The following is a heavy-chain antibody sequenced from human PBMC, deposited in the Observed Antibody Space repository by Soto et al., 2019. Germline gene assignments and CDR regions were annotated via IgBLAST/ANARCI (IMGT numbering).Heavy chain of an antibody. Sequence: GESLKISCKCSGYSFTNHWIAWVRQMPGKGLEWMGIVYPGDSDIRYSPSFQGQVTISADKSITTAYLQWSSLKASDTAMYYCARRTNAVDGADYYYGLDVWGQGTTVTVSS. J-gene: IGHJ6*02. CDR3: ARRTNAVDGADYYYGLDV. CDR2: VYPGDSDI. CDR1: GYSFTNHW. V-gene: IGHV5-51*01. D-gene: IGHD2-8*01.